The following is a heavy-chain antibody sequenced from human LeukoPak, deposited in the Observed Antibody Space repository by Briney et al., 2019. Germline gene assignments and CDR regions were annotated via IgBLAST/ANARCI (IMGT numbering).Heavy chain of an antibody. Sequence: SETLSLTCSVSGYSISSGFSWTWIRQPPGKGLEWVGEINHSGSTDYNPSLKSRVTISVDTSKSQFSLKMTSVTAADTAVYFCARAPPTVTTYGPIDYWGQGTLVTVSS. J-gene: IGHJ4*02. CDR2: INHSGST. CDR1: GYSISSGFS. D-gene: IGHD4-17*01. CDR3: ARAPPTVTTYGPIDY. V-gene: IGHV4-38-2*02.